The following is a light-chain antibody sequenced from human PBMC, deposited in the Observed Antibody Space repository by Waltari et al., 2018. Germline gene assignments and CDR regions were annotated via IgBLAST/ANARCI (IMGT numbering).Light chain of an antibody. CDR1: QSISNA. CDR2: DTS. J-gene: IGKJ4*01. V-gene: IGKV3-11*01. Sequence: SCRASQSISNARAWYQQKPGQPPRLLIDDTSNGATGIPTRFSGSGFGTDFTLTISSLEPEDFAIYYCQQRRNLPLTFGGGTKVEIK. CDR3: QQRRNLPLT.